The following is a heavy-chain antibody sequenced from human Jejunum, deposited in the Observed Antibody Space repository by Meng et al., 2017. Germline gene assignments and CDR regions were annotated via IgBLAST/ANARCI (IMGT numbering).Heavy chain of an antibody. D-gene: IGHD1-26*01. CDR1: GDSVSSDNYY. V-gene: IGHV4-61*03. CDR3: ARTPLYSGSYYFDP. J-gene: IGHJ4*02. CDR2: VYYSGHT. Sequence: VQLQETGPGLVRPSETLSLTCTVSGDSVSSDNYYWSWIRQPPGKGLEWIGYVYYSGHTDCNPSLKSRLSISIDTSKNHFSLKLSSVTAADTAVYYCARTPLYSGSYYFDPWGQGALVTASS.